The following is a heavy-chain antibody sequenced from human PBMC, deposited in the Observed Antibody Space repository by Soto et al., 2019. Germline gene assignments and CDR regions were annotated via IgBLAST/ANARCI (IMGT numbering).Heavy chain of an antibody. CDR2: INHSGST. Sequence: SETLSLTCAVYGGSFSGYYWSWIRQPPGKGLEWIGEINHSGSTNYNPSLKGRVTISVDTSKNQFSLKLSSVTAADTAVYYCARESGFAGTYNWFDPWGQGTLVTVSS. CDR3: ARESGFAGTYNWFDP. V-gene: IGHV4-34*01. D-gene: IGHD1-1*01. J-gene: IGHJ5*02. CDR1: GGSFSGYY.